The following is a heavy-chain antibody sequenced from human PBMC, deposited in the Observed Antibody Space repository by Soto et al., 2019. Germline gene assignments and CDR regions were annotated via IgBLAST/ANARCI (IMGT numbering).Heavy chain of an antibody. Sequence: AASVKVSCKASGGTFGTYGISWVRQAPGQGLEWMGGIVPFFGTPDYAENLQGRVTITADESTSTAYMELSSLRSGDTAVYYCARDLSPMEGISDGMDVWGQGTTVTVSS. V-gene: IGHV1-69*13. CDR3: ARDLSPMEGISDGMDV. D-gene: IGHD1-1*01. CDR1: GGTFGTYG. J-gene: IGHJ6*02. CDR2: IVPFFGTP.